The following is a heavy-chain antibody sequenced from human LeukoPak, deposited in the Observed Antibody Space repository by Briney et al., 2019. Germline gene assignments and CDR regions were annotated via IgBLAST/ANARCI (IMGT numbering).Heavy chain of an antibody. CDR3: ARVLYSSSWGIDY. D-gene: IGHD6-13*01. J-gene: IGHJ4*02. Sequence: GASVKVSCKASGYTFTSYWIGWVRQMPGKGLEWMGIIYPGDSDTRYSPSFQGQVTISADKSISTAYLQWSSLKASDTAMYYCARVLYSSSWGIDYWGQGTLVTVSS. CDR1: GYTFTSYW. V-gene: IGHV5-51*01. CDR2: IYPGDSDT.